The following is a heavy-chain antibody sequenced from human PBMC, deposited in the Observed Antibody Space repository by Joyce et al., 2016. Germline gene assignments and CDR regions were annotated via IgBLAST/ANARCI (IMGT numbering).Heavy chain of an antibody. J-gene: IGHJ5*02. CDR1: GGSISNYY. V-gene: IGHV4-59*08. CDR3: ARHGMFYYDSSGSYYVSGWFDP. Sequence: QVQLQESGPGLVKPSETLSLTCTVSGGSISNYYWSWIRQPPGKGLEWIGYIHYSGSTNHNPSLKSRVTLSIDTSQRQISLKLTSVIAADTAVYYCARHGMFYYDSSGSYYVSGWFDPWGQGTLVTVSS. D-gene: IGHD3-22*01. CDR2: IHYSGST.